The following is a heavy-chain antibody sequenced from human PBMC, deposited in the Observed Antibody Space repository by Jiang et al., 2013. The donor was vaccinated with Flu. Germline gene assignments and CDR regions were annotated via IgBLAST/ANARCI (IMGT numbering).Heavy chain of an antibody. D-gene: IGHD6-19*01. CDR2: ISAYNGNT. CDR3: AREGGSGWFTMGILDY. V-gene: IGHV1-18*01. Sequence: LEWMGWISAYNGNTNYAQKLQGRVTMTTDTSTSTAYMELRSLRSDDTAVYYCAREGGSGWFTMGILDYWGQGTLVTVSS. J-gene: IGHJ4*02.